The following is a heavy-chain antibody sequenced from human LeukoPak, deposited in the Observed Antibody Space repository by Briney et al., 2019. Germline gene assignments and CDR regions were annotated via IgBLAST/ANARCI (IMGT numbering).Heavy chain of an antibody. D-gene: IGHD3-22*01. CDR3: AREQQLYDSSGYYPDHDAFDI. CDR1: GFTFSDYY. Sequence: GGSLRLSCAASGFTFSDYYMSWIRQAPGKGLEWVSYISSSGSTIYYADSVKGRFTISRDNAKNSLYLQMNSLRAEDTAVHYCAREQQLYDSSGYYPDHDAFDIWGQGTMVTVSS. CDR2: ISSSGSTI. J-gene: IGHJ3*02. V-gene: IGHV3-11*01.